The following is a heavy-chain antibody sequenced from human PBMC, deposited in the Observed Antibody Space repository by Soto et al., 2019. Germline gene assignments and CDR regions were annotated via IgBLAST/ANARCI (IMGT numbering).Heavy chain of an antibody. D-gene: IGHD4-4*01. V-gene: IGHV3-11*01. CDR3: ARDQRSTVTTWVDY. Sequence: GGSLRLSCAASGFTFSDYYMSWIRQAPGKGLEWVSYISSSGSTIYYADSVKGRFTISRDNAKNSLYLQMNSLRAEDTAVYYCARDQRSTVTTWVDYWGQGTLVTVPS. CDR1: GFTFSDYY. CDR2: ISSSGSTI. J-gene: IGHJ4*02.